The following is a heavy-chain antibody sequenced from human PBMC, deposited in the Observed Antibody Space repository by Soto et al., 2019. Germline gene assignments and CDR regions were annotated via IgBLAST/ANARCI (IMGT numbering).Heavy chain of an antibody. V-gene: IGHV4-30-2*06. CDR2: IYTRETT. CDR1: GVTMSSGGYS. Sequence: PSETLSLTCSVCGVTMSSGGYSWSWLRQSPGKGLDWLGYIYTRETTYYNPCFKSRLSLSIDRTRNQFSLSVSSMTAADKAVYYCARGGGYDSFDFWGQGIQVTVSS. CDR3: ARGGGYDSFDF. J-gene: IGHJ4*02. D-gene: IGHD2-15*01.